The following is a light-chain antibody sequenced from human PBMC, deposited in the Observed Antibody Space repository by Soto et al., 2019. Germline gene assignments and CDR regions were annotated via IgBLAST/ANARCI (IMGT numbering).Light chain of an antibody. J-gene: IGLJ2*01. Sequence: QSALTQPASVSGSPGQSITISCTGTSSDVGGYNYVSWYQQHAGKAPKLMIYDVSNRPSGVSNRFSGSKSGNMASLTISGLQAEDEADYYCSSDTSSSTLVFGGGTKLTVL. CDR3: SSDTSSSTLV. CDR1: SSDVGGYNY. V-gene: IGLV2-14*01. CDR2: DVS.